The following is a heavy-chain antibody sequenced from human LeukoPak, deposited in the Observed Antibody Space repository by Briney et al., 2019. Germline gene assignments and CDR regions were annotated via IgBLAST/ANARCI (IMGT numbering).Heavy chain of an antibody. Sequence: GGSLRLSCTASGFAFDEHGMSWARRSPGKALEWVSGINWSGGSTGYADPLRGRFTISRDNAKNSLYLQMDSLRAEDTALYYCARAPITSPFYFDYWGQGTLVTVSS. D-gene: IGHD2-2*01. CDR3: ARAPITSPFYFDY. CDR1: GFAFDEHG. J-gene: IGHJ4*02. CDR2: INWSGGST. V-gene: IGHV3-20*04.